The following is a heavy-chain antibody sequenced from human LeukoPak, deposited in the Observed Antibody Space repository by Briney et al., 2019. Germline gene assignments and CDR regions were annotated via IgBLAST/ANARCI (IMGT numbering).Heavy chain of an antibody. CDR1: GFTFSSYA. V-gene: IGHV3-23*01. Sequence: GGSLRLSCAASGFTFSSYAMNWVRQAPGKGLEWVSRISGSGASTDFADSVQGRFAISRDNSNNTLYLQMNSLRAEDTAVYYCARTRQGSNYGKFDYWGQGILVTVSS. CDR2: ISGSGAST. CDR3: ARTRQGSNYGKFDY. J-gene: IGHJ4*02. D-gene: IGHD5-18*01.